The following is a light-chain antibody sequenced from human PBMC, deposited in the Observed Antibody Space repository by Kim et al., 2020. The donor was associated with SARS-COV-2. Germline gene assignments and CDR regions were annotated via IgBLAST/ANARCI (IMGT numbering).Light chain of an antibody. CDR2: GAS. J-gene: IGKJ4*01. CDR3: QQYGSSPLT. CDR1: QSVSSSY. V-gene: IGKV3-20*01. Sequence: EIVLTQSPGTLSLSPGERATLSCRASQSVSSSYLAWYQQKPGQAPRLLIYGASSRATGIPDNFSGSGSGTDFTLTISRLEPEDFAVYYCQQYGSSPLTFGGGTKVDIK.